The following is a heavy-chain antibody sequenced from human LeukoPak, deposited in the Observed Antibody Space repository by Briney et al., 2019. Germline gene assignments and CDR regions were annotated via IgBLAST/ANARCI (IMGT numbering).Heavy chain of an antibody. CDR1: GFTFSSYW. D-gene: IGHD4-23*01. CDR3: AISSPVATVGY. V-gene: IGHV3-7*01. Sequence: AGGSLRLSCADSGFTFSSYWISWVGQAPGKGLEWVANINQDGSKKYYVDSVRGRFTISRDNAKNSLYLQMNSLRAEDTAVYYCAISSPVATVGYWGQGTLVTVSS. CDR2: INQDGSKK. J-gene: IGHJ4*02.